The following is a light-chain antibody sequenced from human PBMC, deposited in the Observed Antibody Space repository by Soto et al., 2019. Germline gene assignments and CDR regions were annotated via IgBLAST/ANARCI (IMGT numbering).Light chain of an antibody. CDR3: QQTHSAPRT. V-gene: IGKV1-39*01. J-gene: IGKJ1*01. CDR2: GAS. CDR1: XXXXRF. Sequence: DIXMXQSPSSLXAXXXDGVTIXXXASXXXXRFLNWYQQKPGKAPHLLIIGASTLHEGVPSRFSGSGSGTEFTLTISSVQPEDFAIYYCQQTHSAPRTFGQGTRLDIK.